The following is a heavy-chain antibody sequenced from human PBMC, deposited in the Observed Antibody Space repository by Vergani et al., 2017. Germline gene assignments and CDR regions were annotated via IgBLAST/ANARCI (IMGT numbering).Heavy chain of an antibody. D-gene: IGHD1-1*01. CDR3: VRLQLERRGSDGAFDI. Sequence: QLQLQESGPGPVQPSETLSLTCTVSGASIVGSNFYWGWIRQSPGKGLELIGNIYYSGTSYFNPSLKSRVTISVDRPKNQISRKLTSVTAADTAVYYCVRLQLERRGSDGAFDIWGPGTLVTVSS. J-gene: IGHJ3*02. V-gene: IGHV4-39*01. CDR2: IYYSGTS. CDR1: GASIVGSNFY.